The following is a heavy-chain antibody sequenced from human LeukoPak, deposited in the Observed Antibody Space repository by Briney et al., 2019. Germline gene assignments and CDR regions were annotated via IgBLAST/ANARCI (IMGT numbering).Heavy chain of an antibody. CDR1: GGTFSSYA. D-gene: IGHD2-2*01. Sequence: ASVKVSCKASGGTFSSYAISWVRQAPGQGLEWMGRIIPILGIANYAQKFQGRVTITADKSTSTAYMELSSLRSEDTAVYYCAREYCSSTSCPINARGNWFDPWGQGTLVIVSS. CDR2: IIPILGIA. V-gene: IGHV1-69*04. J-gene: IGHJ5*02. CDR3: AREYCSSTSCPINARGNWFDP.